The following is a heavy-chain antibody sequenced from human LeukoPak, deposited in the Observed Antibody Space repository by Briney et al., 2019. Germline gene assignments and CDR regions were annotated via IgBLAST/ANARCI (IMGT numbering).Heavy chain of an antibody. CDR3: ARDRLSGGSRRSPHWFDP. V-gene: IGHV1-2*06. J-gene: IGHJ5*02. CDR1: GYTFTGYY. Sequence: ASVKVSCKASGYTFTGYYMHLVRQAPGQGLEWIGRINPNSGGTNYAQKFQGRVTMTRDTSISTAYMELSRLRSDDTAVYYCARDRLSGGSRRSPHWFDPWGQGTLVTVSS. D-gene: IGHD2-15*01. CDR2: INPNSGGT.